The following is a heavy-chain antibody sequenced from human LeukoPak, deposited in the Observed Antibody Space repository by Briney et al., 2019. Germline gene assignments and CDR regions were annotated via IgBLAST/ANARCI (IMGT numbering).Heavy chain of an antibody. D-gene: IGHD5-18*01. CDR3: MTAAGYNFGQY. CDR2: LYIGGNT. CDR1: GLTFNNNY. V-gene: IGHV3-53*01. J-gene: IGHJ4*02. Sequence: LRLSXAASGLTFNNNYMNWVRQAPGKGLEWVSALYIGGNTYYSDSVRGRFTISRDNSKNTLYLQMNSLRAEDTAIYYCMTAAGYNFGQYWGQGTLVTVSS.